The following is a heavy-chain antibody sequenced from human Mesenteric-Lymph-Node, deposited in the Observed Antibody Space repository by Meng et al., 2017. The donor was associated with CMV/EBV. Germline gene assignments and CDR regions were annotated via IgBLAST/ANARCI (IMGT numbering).Heavy chain of an antibody. CDR2: INHSGST. Sequence: SETLSLTCTVSGYSISSVYYWGWIRQPPGKGLEWIGEINHSGSTNYNPSLKSRVTISVDTSKNQFSLKLSSVTAADTAVYYCARDHYDFWSGYRGYYFDYWGQGTLVTVSS. J-gene: IGHJ4*02. CDR1: GYSISSVYY. CDR3: ARDHYDFWSGYRGYYFDY. V-gene: IGHV4-38-2*02. D-gene: IGHD3-3*01.